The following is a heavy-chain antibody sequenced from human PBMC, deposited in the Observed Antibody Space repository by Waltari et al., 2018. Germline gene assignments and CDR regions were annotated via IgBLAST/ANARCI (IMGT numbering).Heavy chain of an antibody. CDR1: GGFITTTYY. V-gene: IGHV4-39*07. J-gene: IGHJ4*02. CDR2: SDHTGST. Sequence: QLQLQESGPGLVKPSETLSLTCTVSGGFITTTYYWGWIRQPPGKGLEWIGSSDHTGSTYSNPSLKSRVTISVDTSNTSENQFSLKLTSVTAADTAVYYCASAPSGSYGHNWGQGALVTVSS. CDR3: ASAPSGSYGHN. D-gene: IGHD1-26*01.